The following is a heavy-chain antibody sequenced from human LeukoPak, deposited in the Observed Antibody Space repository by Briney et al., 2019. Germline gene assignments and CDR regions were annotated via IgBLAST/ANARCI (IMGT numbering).Heavy chain of an antibody. Sequence: PSETLSLTCTVSGGSISSSSYYWGWIRQPPGKGLEWIGSIYYSGSTYYNPSLKSRVTISVDTSKNQFSLKLNSVTAADTAVYYCARVSHSSSWDPESLDYWGQGTLVTVSS. CDR2: IYYSGST. CDR3: ARVSHSSSWDPESLDY. CDR1: GGSISSSSYY. D-gene: IGHD6-13*01. J-gene: IGHJ4*02. V-gene: IGHV4-39*07.